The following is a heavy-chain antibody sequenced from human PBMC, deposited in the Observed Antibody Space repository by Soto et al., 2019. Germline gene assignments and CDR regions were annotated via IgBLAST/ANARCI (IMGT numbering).Heavy chain of an antibody. CDR1: RFTFSDYA. D-gene: IGHD3-16*01. CDR2: ILYDGSNK. Sequence: QVQLVESGGGVVQPGRSLRLSCAAFRFTFSDYAMHWVRQAPGTGLEWVAVILYDGSNKYYADSVKGRFTISRDNSKNTLYLQINSLRAEDTAVYYGARDGGGFTSLGYWGQGTLVTVSS. CDR3: ARDGGGFTSLGY. V-gene: IGHV3-30-3*01. J-gene: IGHJ4*02.